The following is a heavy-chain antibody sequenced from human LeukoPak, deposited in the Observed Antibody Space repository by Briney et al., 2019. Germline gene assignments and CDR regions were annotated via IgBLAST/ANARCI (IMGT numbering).Heavy chain of an antibody. V-gene: IGHV6-1*01. D-gene: IGHD3-10*01. CDR2: TYYRSKWYN. CDR1: GDSVSSNSAA. J-gene: IGHJ4*02. CDR3: ATDRSAYYYGSGSYYRTIYFDY. Sequence: SQTLSLTCAISGDSVSSNSAAWNWIRQSPSRGLEWLGRTYYRSKWYNDYAVSVKSRITINPDTSKNQFSLQLNSVTPEDTAVYYCATDRSAYYYGSGSYYRTIYFDYWGQGTLVTVSS.